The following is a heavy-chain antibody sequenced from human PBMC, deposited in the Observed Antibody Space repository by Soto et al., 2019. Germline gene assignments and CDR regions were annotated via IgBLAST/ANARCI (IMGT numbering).Heavy chain of an antibody. Sequence: QVQLQESGPGLVKPSQTLSLTCTVSGGSISSGDYYWSWIRQPPGKGLEWIGYIYYSGSTYYNPSLKCRVTISVDTSKNQFSLKLSSVTAADTAVYYCARGGVGATLLFDPWGQGTLVTVSS. CDR2: IYYSGST. D-gene: IGHD1-26*01. CDR1: GGSISSGDYY. CDR3: ARGGVGATLLFDP. V-gene: IGHV4-30-4*01. J-gene: IGHJ5*02.